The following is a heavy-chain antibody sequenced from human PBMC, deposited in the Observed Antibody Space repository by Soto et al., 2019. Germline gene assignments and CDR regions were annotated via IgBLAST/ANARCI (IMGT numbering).Heavy chain of an antibody. J-gene: IGHJ4*02. Sequence: EVQLLESGGGLVQPGGSLRLSCAASGFTFSSYAMWWVRQAPGKGLECVSAISGGGETTYYADSVKGRFTISRDNSKNTLFLQMNTLRAEDTAVYYCPFTSGSGSYYFDYWGQGTLVTVSS. V-gene: IGHV3-23*01. D-gene: IGHD3-10*01. CDR1: GFTFSSYA. CDR3: PFTSGSGSYYFDY. CDR2: ISGGGETT.